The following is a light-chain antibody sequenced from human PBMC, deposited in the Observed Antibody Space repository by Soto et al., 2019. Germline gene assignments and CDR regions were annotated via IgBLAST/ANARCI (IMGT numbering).Light chain of an antibody. J-gene: IGKJ1*01. V-gene: IGKV1-39*01. Sequence: DIQMTQSPSSLSASVADRVTITCRASQSVNTYLNWYQQRPGKAPNLLIYGASSLQSGVPSRFSGSGSGTDFTLTISSLQPEDFATYYCQQSYSAPWTFGQGTRVEIK. CDR2: GAS. CDR1: QSVNTY. CDR3: QQSYSAPWT.